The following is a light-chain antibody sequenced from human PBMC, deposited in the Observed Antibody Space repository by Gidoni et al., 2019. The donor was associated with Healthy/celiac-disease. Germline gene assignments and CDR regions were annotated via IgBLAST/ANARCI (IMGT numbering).Light chain of an antibody. V-gene: IGKV2-28*01. Sequence: DIVMTQSPLSLPVTPGEPASIPCRSSQSLLHSNGYDYLDWYRQKPGQSPQLLIYLGSNRASGVPDRFRGSGLGTDFTLKISRGEAEEVGVYYCMQALQTPRTFGQGTKLEIK. CDR1: QSLLHSNGYDY. CDR3: MQALQTPRT. CDR2: LGS. J-gene: IGKJ2*01.